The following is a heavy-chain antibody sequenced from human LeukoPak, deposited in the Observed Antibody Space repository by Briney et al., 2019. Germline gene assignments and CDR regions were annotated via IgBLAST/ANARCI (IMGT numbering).Heavy chain of an antibody. J-gene: IGHJ4*02. V-gene: IGHV4-39*01. Sequence: SETLSLTCTVSGGSISSSDNYWGWIRQPPGKGLEWIGTIYYSGSTFYNPSLKSRVTISADTSKNQFSLDLSSLTAADTAVYYCARHEDYSSGCDYWGQGTLVTVSS. CDR1: GGSISSSDNY. CDR3: ARHEDYSSGCDY. CDR2: IYYSGST. D-gene: IGHD6-19*01.